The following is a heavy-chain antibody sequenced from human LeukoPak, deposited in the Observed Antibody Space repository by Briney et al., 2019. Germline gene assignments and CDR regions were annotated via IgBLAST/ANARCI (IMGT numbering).Heavy chain of an antibody. D-gene: IGHD3-3*01. Sequence: GASVKVSCKASGGTFSSYAISWERQAPGQGLEWMGGIIPIFGTANYAQKFQGRVTITADESTSTAYMELSSLRSEDTAVYYCARAHSTKYYDFWSGYTPADAFDIWGQGTMVTVSS. J-gene: IGHJ3*02. CDR3: ARAHSTKYYDFWSGYTPADAFDI. CDR1: GGTFSSYA. V-gene: IGHV1-69*13. CDR2: IIPIFGTA.